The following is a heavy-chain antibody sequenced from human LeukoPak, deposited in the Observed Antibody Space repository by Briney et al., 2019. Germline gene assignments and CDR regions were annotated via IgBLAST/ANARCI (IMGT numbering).Heavy chain of an antibody. Sequence: GGSLRLSCAASGFKFDDYAMHWVRQAPGEGLEWVSSISWNGDKLGYANSVKGRLTISRDNAKNSLYLQMNSLRAEDTAVYYCARGRDGYNCWGQGTLVTVSS. D-gene: IGHD5-24*01. CDR3: ARGRDGYNC. CDR2: ISWNGDKL. J-gene: IGHJ4*02. V-gene: IGHV3-9*01. CDR1: GFKFDDYA.